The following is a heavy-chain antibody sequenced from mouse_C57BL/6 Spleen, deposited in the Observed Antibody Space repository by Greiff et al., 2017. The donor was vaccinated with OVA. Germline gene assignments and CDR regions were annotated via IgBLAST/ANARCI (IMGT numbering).Heavy chain of an antibody. Sequence: QVQLKQPGAELVKPGASVKMSCKASGYTFTSYWITWVKQRPGQGLEWIGDIYPGSGSTNYNEKFKSKATLTVDTSSSTAYMQLSSLTSEDSAVYHCARDMMDYWAWFAYWGQGTLVTVSA. CDR1: GYTFTSYW. D-gene: IGHD2-3*01. V-gene: IGHV1-55*01. J-gene: IGHJ3*01. CDR3: ARDMMDYWAWFAY. CDR2: IYPGSGST.